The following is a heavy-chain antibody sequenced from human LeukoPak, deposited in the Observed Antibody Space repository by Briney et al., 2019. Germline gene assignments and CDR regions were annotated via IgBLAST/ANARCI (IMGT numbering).Heavy chain of an antibody. J-gene: IGHJ4*02. Sequence: GASVKVSCKASGYTFTGYYMHWVRQAPGQGLEWMGWINPNSGGTNYAQKFQGRVTMTRDTSISTAYMELSRLRPDDTAVYYCARDYDSSCYSSDYWGQGTLVTVSS. V-gene: IGHV1-2*02. CDR1: GYTFTGYY. CDR2: INPNSGGT. D-gene: IGHD3-22*01. CDR3: ARDYDSSCYSSDY.